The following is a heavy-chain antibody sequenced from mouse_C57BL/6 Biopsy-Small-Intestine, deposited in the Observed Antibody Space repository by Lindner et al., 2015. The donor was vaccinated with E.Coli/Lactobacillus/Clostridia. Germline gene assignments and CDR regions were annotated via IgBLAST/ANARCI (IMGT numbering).Heavy chain of an antibody. J-gene: IGHJ1*03. CDR2: ILPGSGST. V-gene: IGHV1-9*01. CDR3: ARWRVSPRWYFDV. CDR1: GYTFTGYW. Sequence: VQLQESGPDLVKPGASVKMSCKATGYTFTGYWIEWVRQRPGHGLEWIGEILPGSGSTNYNEKFKGKATFTADTSSNTAYMQLSSLTTEDSAIYYCARWRVSPRWYFDVWGTGTTVTVSS.